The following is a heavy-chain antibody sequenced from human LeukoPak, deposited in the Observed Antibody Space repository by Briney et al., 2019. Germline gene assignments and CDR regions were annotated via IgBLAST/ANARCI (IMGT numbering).Heavy chain of an antibody. CDR1: GYSFTSND. CDR3: ARGITGYSSGWRFDP. J-gene: IGHJ5*02. Sequence: ASVKVSCKASGYSFTSNDINWVRQATGQGLEWMGWMNPNSGNTGYAQNFQGRVTMTRNTSISTAYMELNSLRSEDTAVYYCARGITGYSSGWRFDPWGQGTLVTVSS. V-gene: IGHV1-8*01. CDR2: MNPNSGNT. D-gene: IGHD6-19*01.